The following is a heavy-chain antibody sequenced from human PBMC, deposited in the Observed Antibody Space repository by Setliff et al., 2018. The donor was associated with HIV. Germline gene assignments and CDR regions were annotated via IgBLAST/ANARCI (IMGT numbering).Heavy chain of an antibody. D-gene: IGHD2-15*01. CDR1: GFPFSTYP. V-gene: IGHV3-30*03. J-gene: IGHJ5*02. Sequence: GGSLRLSCVASGFPFSTYPMHWIRQAPGKGLEWVALTSYDGSNKFYTDSVKGRFTTSRDNSKNTLYLQMDSLRPEDTAVYYCARDPSLRTASPYWADNRFDPWGQGTLVTVSS. CDR3: ARDPSLRTASPYWADNRFDP. CDR2: TSYDGSNK.